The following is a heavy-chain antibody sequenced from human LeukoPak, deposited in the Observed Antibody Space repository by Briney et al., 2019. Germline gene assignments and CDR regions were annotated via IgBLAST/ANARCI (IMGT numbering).Heavy chain of an antibody. CDR1: GGSFSGYY. CDR3: ARLWYQLLFWFDP. V-gene: IGHV4-34*01. CDR2: IYYSGST. D-gene: IGHD2-2*01. J-gene: IGHJ5*02. Sequence: SETLSLTCAVYGGSFSGYYWSWIRQPPGKGLEWIGSIYYSGSTYYNPSLKSRVTISVDTSKNQFSLKLSSVTAADTAVYYCARLWYQLLFWFDPWGQGTLVTVSS.